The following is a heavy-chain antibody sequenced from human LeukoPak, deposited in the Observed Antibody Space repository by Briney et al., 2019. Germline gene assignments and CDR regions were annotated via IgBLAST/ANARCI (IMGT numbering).Heavy chain of an antibody. CDR2: MNPNSGNT. CDR1: GYTFTSYD. D-gene: IGHD6-25*01. V-gene: IGHV1-8*01. Sequence: ASVKVSCKDSGYTFTSYDINWVRQATGQGLEWMGWMNPNSGNTGYAQKFQGRVTMTRNTSISTAYMELSSLRSEDTAVYYCATIAARYYYMDVWGKGTTVTVSS. CDR3: ATIAARYYYMDV. J-gene: IGHJ6*03.